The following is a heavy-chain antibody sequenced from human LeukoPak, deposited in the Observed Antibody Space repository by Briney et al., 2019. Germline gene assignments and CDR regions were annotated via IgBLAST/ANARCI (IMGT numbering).Heavy chain of an antibody. Sequence: GGSLRLSCAASGFTFSSYWMSWVRQAPGKGLEWVANIKQDGSEKYYVDSVKGRFTISRDNAKNSLYLQMNSLRVEDTALYYCARDFYYDSSGLHHYWGQGTLVTVSS. CDR3: ARDFYYDSSGLHHY. CDR2: IKQDGSEK. V-gene: IGHV3-7*01. J-gene: IGHJ4*02. D-gene: IGHD3-22*01. CDR1: GFTFSSYW.